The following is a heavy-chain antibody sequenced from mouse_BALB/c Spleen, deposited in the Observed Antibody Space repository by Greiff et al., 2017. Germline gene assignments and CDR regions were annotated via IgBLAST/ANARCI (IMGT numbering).Heavy chain of an antibody. CDR3: ARDGNYVRYYYAMDY. D-gene: IGHD2-1*01. J-gene: IGHJ4*01. CDR2: IYPGDGDT. Sequence: VQLQQSGAELAKPGASVKMSCKASGYTFTSYWMHWVKQRPGQGLEWIGAIYPGDGDTRYTQKFKGKATLTADKSSSTAYMQLSSLASEDSAVYYCARDGNYVRYYYAMDYWGQGTSVTVSS. CDR1: GYTFTSYW. V-gene: IGHV1-87*01.